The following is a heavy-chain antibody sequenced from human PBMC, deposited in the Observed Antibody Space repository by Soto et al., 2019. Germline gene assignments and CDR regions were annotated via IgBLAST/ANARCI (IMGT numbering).Heavy chain of an antibody. V-gene: IGHV3-21*01. D-gene: IGHD2-8*01. J-gene: IGHJ5*02. Sequence: PGGSLRLSCAASGFTFSSYSMNWVRQAPGKGLEWVSSISSSSSYIYYADSVKGRFTISRDNAKNSLYLQMNSLRAEDTAVYYCARDGRQGEVYFDLWGQGTLVTVSS. CDR1: GFTFSSYS. CDR3: ARDGRQGEVYFDL. CDR2: ISSSSSYI.